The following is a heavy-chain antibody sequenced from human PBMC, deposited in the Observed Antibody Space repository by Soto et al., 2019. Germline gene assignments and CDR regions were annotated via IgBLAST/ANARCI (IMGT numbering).Heavy chain of an antibody. V-gene: IGHV1-18*01. J-gene: IGHJ6*02. CDR1: VYPFTSYV. CDR2: ISAYNGNT. CDR3: TRHILTAYILPGVKLFSGMDV. D-gene: IGHD3-9*01. Sequence: SVMPSCKAPVYPFTSYVRRWVRQAPGQGLEWMGWISAYNGNTNYAQKLQGRVTMTTDTSTSTAYMELSSLISEDTSLYYCTRHILTAYILPGVKLFSGMDVXS.